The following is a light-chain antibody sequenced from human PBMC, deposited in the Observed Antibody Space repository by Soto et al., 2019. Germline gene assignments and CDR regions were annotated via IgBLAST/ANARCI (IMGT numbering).Light chain of an antibody. CDR2: GAS. CDR1: QGIRND. J-gene: IGKJ2*02. Sequence: AIPMTKSPSSLSASVGDRVTITCRASQGIRNDLGWYQQKPGKAPKFLIYGASSLQSGVPSRFSGSGSGTDFTLTINSLQPEDFATYYCLQDYSYPCTFGQGTKLEIK. V-gene: IGKV1-6*01. CDR3: LQDYSYPCT.